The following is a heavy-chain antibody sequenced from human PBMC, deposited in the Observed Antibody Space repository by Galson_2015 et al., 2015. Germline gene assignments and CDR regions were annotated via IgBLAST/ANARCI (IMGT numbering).Heavy chain of an antibody. V-gene: IGHV1-46*01. CDR3: ARDGGTNVPRTSYYYMDV. CDR1: GYTFTYYY. Sequence: SVKVSCKASGYTFTYYYMHWVRQAPGQGLEWMGIISPNGGSTSYAQRFQGRITMTRDKSTSTVYMELSSLRSEDTAVYYCARDGGTNVPRTSYYYMDVWGKGTTVTVSS. D-gene: IGHD1-7*01. J-gene: IGHJ6*03. CDR2: ISPNGGST.